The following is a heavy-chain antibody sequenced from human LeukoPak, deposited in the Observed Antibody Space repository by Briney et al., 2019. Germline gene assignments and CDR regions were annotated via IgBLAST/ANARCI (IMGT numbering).Heavy chain of an antibody. CDR3: ARASGDYVWGSYTSFDY. D-gene: IGHD3-16*01. V-gene: IGHV4-59*01. CDR2: ICYSGST. J-gene: IGHJ4*02. Sequence: PSETLSLTCTVSGGSISSYYWSWIRQPPGKGLEWIGYICYSGSTNYNPSLKSRVTISVDTSKNQFSLKLSSVTAADTAVYYCARASGDYVWGSYTSFDYWGQGTLVTVSS. CDR1: GGSISSYY.